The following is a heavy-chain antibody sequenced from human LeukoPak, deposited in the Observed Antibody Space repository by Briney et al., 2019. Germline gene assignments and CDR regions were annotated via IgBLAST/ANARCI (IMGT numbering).Heavy chain of an antibody. D-gene: IGHD6-6*01. CDR2: IYYSGST. CDR3: ARHSASSIAARGHFDY. Sequence: SETLSLTCTVSGGSISSSSYYWSWIRQPPGKGLEWIGYIYYSGSTNYNPSLKSRVTISVDTSKNQFSLKLSSVTAADTAVYYCARHSASSIAARGHFDYWGQGTLVTVSS. CDR1: GGSISSSSYY. V-gene: IGHV4-61*05. J-gene: IGHJ4*02.